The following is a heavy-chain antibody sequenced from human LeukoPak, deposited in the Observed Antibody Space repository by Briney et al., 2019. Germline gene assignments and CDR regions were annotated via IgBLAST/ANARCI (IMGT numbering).Heavy chain of an antibody. CDR3: ARSEVGLSAGGNSAEGGWYFDL. J-gene: IGHJ2*01. CDR1: GGTFSSYA. D-gene: IGHD4-23*01. Sequence: GASVKVSCKASGGTFSSYAISWVRQAPGQGLEWMGGIIPIFGTANYAQKFQGRVTITADESTSTAYMELSSLRSEDTAVYYCARSEVGLSAGGNSAEGGWYFDLWGRGTLVTVSS. V-gene: IGHV1-69*13. CDR2: IIPIFGTA.